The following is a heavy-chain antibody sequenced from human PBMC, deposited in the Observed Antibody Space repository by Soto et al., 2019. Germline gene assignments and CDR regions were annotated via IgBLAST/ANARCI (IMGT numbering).Heavy chain of an antibody. V-gene: IGHV4-59*01. Sequence: SETLSLTCTVSGGSISSYYWSWSRQPPGKGLEWTGYIYYSGSTNYNPSLKSRVTISGEASKKQFSLKLSSVTAADTAGDYCGREGSYAILTGHRGSYYYGMDVWGQGTTVTVSS. CDR3: GREGSYAILTGHRGSYYYGMDV. CDR1: GGSISSYY. CDR2: IYYSGST. D-gene: IGHD3-9*01. J-gene: IGHJ6*02.